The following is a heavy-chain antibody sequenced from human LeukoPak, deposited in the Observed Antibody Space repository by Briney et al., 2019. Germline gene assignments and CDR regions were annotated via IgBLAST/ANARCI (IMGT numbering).Heavy chain of an antibody. J-gene: IGHJ4*02. V-gene: IGHV4-39*07. CDR3: ARDIPNTMIVEYYFDY. D-gene: IGHD3-22*01. CDR1: GGSISSSSYY. CDR2: IYYSGST. Sequence: SETLSLTRTVSGGSISSSSYYWGWIRQPPGKGLEWIGSIYYSGSTYYNPSLKSRVTISVDTSKNQFSLKLSSVTAADTAVYYCARDIPNTMIVEYYFDYWGQGTLVTVSS.